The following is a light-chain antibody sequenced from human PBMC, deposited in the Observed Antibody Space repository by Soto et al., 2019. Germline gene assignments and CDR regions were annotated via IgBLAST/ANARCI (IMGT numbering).Light chain of an antibody. CDR1: QSVSGN. J-gene: IGKJ1*01. Sequence: ELVMTQSPATLSVSPGERATLSCRASQSVSGNLAWYQQKPGQAPRLLIYGASTRATGIPARFSGSGSGTEFTLTISSLQSGDFAVYYCQQYNNWPPWTFGQGTKVEIK. V-gene: IGKV3-15*01. CDR3: QQYNNWPPWT. CDR2: GAS.